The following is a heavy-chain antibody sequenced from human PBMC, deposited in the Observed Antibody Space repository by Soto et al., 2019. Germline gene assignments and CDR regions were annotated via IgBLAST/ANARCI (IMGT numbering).Heavy chain of an antibody. Sequence: QELLVESGGGVVQPGKSLRLSCAASGFTFSSFAMHWVRQAPGKGLEWVSVISFNGLSQFYPDSIRGRFTISRDNSKNPLYLQLASLRPDDTAVYYCASGARGLRGAFDVWGQGTEVSVS. V-gene: IGHV3-30*03. D-gene: IGHD5-12*01. CDR2: ISFNGLSQ. CDR1: GFTFSSFA. CDR3: ASGARGLRGAFDV. J-gene: IGHJ3*01.